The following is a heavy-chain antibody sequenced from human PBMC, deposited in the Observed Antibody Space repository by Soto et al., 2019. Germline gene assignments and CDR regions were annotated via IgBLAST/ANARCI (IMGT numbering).Heavy chain of an antibody. CDR1: GFTFISYA. D-gene: IGHD5-18*01. V-gene: IGHV3-23*01. J-gene: IGHJ4*02. CDR3: WGIQLWFRQFDY. Sequence: PWGSLRLSCAASGFTFISYAMIFFRHSPLKWLEWVSAISGSGGSTYYADSVKGRFTISRDNSKNTLYLQMNSLRAEDTAVYYCWGIQLWFRQFDYWGQGTLVTVSS. CDR2: ISGSGGST.